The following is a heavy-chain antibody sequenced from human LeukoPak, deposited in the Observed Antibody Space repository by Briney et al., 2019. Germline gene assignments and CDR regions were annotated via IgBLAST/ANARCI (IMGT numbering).Heavy chain of an antibody. CDR2: MFYSGNT. J-gene: IGHJ4*02. V-gene: IGHV4-39*07. Sequence: PSETLSLTCTVSGGSLSSGSYYLGWIRQPPGKGLEWIGTMFYSGNTYYSPSLKSRVTISLDTSKNQFSLKVSSVTAADTAVYYCTRDENGMIGGYWGQGTLVTVSS. CDR3: TRDENGMIGGY. CDR1: GGSLSSGSYY. D-gene: IGHD3-22*01.